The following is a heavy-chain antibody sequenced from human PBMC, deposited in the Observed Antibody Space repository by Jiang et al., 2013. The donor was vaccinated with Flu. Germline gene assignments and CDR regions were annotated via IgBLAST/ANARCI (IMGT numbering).Heavy chain of an antibody. CDR2: IYYTGTT. Sequence: PGLVKPSETLSLTCTVSGGSISSSSYYWGWIRQPPGKGLEFIGNIYYTGTTYYSPSLKSRVTISVDRSKNQFSLKMTSMTAADTAVYYCARPHSTSSYAFDIWGQGTMVTVSS. D-gene: IGHD6-6*01. CDR1: GGSISSSSYY. CDR3: ARPHSTSSYAFDI. J-gene: IGHJ3*02. V-gene: IGHV4-39*07.